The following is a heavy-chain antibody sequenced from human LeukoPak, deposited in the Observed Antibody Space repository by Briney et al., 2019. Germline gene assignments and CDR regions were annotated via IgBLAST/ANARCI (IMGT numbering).Heavy chain of an antibody. V-gene: IGHV3-7*03. CDR2: INHNGNVN. CDR3: ARGGGLDV. D-gene: IGHD3-16*01. Sequence: GSLRLSCAASGFTFNDYYVSWIRQAPGKGLEWVASINHNGNVNYYVDSVKGRFTISRDNAKNSLYLQMSNLRAEDTAVYFCARGGGLDVWGQGATVTVSS. CDR1: GFTFNDYY. J-gene: IGHJ6*02.